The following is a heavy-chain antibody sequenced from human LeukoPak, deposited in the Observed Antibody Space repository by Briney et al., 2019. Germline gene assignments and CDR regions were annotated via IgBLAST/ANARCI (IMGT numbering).Heavy chain of an antibody. CDR3: ARDRGWQQFDY. CDR1: GFTFSSYW. V-gene: IGHV3-7*01. CDR2: IKEDGSET. Sequence: PGGSLRLSCAASGFTFSSYWMSWVRQAPGKGLERVANIKEDGSETYYVDSVRGRFSISRDNAKNSMYLEMNSLRPEDTAVYFCARDRGWQQFDYWGQGTLVTVSS. J-gene: IGHJ4*02. D-gene: IGHD5-24*01.